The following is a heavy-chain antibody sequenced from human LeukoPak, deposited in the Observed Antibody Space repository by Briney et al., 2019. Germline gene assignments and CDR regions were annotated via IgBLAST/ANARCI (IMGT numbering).Heavy chain of an antibody. V-gene: IGHV3-33*06. CDR3: AKAAQRGFDYSNSLES. Sequence: PGRSLRLSCAAAGFTFSHYGMHWVRQAPGKGLEWVAVIWSDGTKQYYADSAKGRFTISRPDSGNTVYLQMNSLRPDDTGVYYCAKAAQRGFDYSNSLESWGQGTPVTVST. CDR2: IWSDGTKQ. J-gene: IGHJ5*01. CDR1: GFTFSHYG. D-gene: IGHD4-11*01.